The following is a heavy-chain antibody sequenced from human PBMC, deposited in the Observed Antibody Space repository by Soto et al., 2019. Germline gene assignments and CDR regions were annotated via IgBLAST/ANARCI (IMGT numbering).Heavy chain of an antibody. J-gene: IGHJ4*02. CDR3: ARVSGSYSFDY. Sequence: GGSLRLSCAASGFTFSSYAMHWVRQAPGKGLEYVSAIRSNGGSTYYANSVKGRFTISRDNSKNTLYLQMGSLRAEDMAVYYCARVSGSYSFDYWGQGTLVTVSS. CDR1: GFTFSSYA. D-gene: IGHD1-26*01. CDR2: IRSNGGST. V-gene: IGHV3-64*01.